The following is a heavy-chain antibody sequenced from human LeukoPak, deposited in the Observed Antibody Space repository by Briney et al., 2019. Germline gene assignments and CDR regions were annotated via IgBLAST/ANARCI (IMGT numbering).Heavy chain of an antibody. CDR1: GYSFTGYY. Sequence: ASVKVSCKASGYSFTGYYMHWVREAPGQGLEWMGWINPTSGVTNYAQKFQGRVTMTRDTSISTAHMELSRLRYDDTAVYYCARDIGQWLVRGHAFDVWGQGTMVTVSS. CDR2: INPTSGVT. D-gene: IGHD6-19*01. V-gene: IGHV1-2*02. J-gene: IGHJ3*01. CDR3: ARDIGQWLVRGHAFDV.